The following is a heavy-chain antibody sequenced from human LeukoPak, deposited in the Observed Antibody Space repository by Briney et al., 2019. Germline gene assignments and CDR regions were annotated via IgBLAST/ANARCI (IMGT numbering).Heavy chain of an antibody. CDR2: ISYDGNIK. CDR3: ARAHLSSSSTDYMDV. V-gene: IGHV3-30*04. Sequence: PGGSLRLSCAASGFTLSSHAIHWVRQAPGKGLEWVALISYDGNIKYYADSVKGRFTISRDNSKNMLSLQMNSLRPEDTAVYYCARAHLSSSSTDYMDVWGKGTTVTVSS. J-gene: IGHJ6*03. D-gene: IGHD6-6*01. CDR1: GFTLSSHA.